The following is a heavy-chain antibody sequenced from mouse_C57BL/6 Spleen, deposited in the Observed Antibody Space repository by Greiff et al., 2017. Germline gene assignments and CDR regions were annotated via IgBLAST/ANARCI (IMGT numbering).Heavy chain of an antibody. CDR2: ISYDGSN. CDR1: GYSITSGYY. D-gene: IGHD4-1*01. J-gene: IGHJ2*01. V-gene: IGHV3-6*01. CDR3: ARDWDEGDGDYFDY. Sequence: EVKLMESGPGLVKPSQSLSLTCSVTGYSITSGYYWNWIRQFPGNKLEWMGYISYDGSNNYNPSLKNRISITRDTSKNQFFLKLNSVTTEDTATYYCARDWDEGDGDYFDYWGQGTTLTVSS.